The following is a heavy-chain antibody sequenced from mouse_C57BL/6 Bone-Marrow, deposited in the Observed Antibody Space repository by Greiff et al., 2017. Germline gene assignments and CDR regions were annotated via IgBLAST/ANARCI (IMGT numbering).Heavy chain of an antibody. CDR1: GYSFTDYN. D-gene: IGHD3-2*02. CDR3: ARSQTAQAHYYAMDY. J-gene: IGHJ4*01. V-gene: IGHV1-39*01. Sequence: SGPELVKPGASVKISCKASGYSFTDYNMNWVKQSNGKSLEWIGVINPNYGTTSYNQKFKGKATLTVDQSSSTAYMQLNSLTSEDSAVYYGARSQTAQAHYYAMDYWGQGTSVTVSS. CDR2: INPNYGTT.